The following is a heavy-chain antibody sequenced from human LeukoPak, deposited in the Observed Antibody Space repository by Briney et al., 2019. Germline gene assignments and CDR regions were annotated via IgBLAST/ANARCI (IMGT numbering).Heavy chain of an antibody. V-gene: IGHV3-9*01. CDR2: ISWNSGSI. J-gene: IGHJ4*02. D-gene: IGHD3-10*01. Sequence: GGSLRLSCAASGFTFDDYAMHWVRQAPGKGLEWVSGISWNSGSIGYADSVKGRFTISRDNAKNSLYLQMNSLRAEDTALYYCAKRGGRNYFDYWGQGTLVTVSS. CDR1: GFTFDDYA. CDR3: AKRGGRNYFDY.